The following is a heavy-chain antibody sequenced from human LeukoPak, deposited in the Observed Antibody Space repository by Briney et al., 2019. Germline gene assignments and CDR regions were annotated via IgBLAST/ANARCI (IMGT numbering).Heavy chain of an antibody. CDR3: AKATMVRGVTPFDY. Sequence: GGSLRLSCAASGFTFSGYGMHWVRQAPGKGLEWVAFIRYDGSNKYYADSVKGRFTISRDNSKNTLYLQMNSLRAEDTAVYYCAKATMVRGVTPFDYWGQGTLVTVSS. V-gene: IGHV3-30*02. CDR2: IRYDGSNK. J-gene: IGHJ4*02. D-gene: IGHD3-10*01. CDR1: GFTFSGYG.